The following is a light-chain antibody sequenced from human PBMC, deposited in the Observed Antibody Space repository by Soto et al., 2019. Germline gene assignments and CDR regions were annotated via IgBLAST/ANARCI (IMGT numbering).Light chain of an antibody. J-gene: IGKJ2*01. CDR2: WAS. CDR1: QXVLYSSNNKNY. CDR3: QQYYSTPQT. V-gene: IGKV4-1*01. Sequence: DIVMTQSPDSLAVSLGERATINCKSSQXVLYSSNNKNYLAWYQQKPGQPPKLLIYWASTRESGVPDRFSGSGSGTDFTLTISSLQAEDVAVYYCQQYYSTPQTFGQGTKLEIK.